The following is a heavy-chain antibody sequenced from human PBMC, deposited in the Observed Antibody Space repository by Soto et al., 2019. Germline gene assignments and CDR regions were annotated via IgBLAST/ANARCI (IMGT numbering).Heavy chain of an antibody. V-gene: IGHV3-30*18. CDR2: ISYDGSNK. CDR1: GFTFSSYG. CDR3: AKAPSPYRADCSSTSCYGYYYMDV. D-gene: IGHD2-2*01. Sequence: GGSLRLSCAASGFTFSSYGMHWVRQAPGKGLEWVAVISYDGSNKYYADSVKGRFTISRDNSKNTLYLQMNSLRAEDTAVYYCAKAPSPYRADCSSTSCYGYYYMDVWGKGTTVTVSS. J-gene: IGHJ6*03.